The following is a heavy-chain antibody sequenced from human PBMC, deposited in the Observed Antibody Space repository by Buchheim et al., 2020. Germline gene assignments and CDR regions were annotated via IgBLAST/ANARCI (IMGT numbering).Heavy chain of an antibody. CDR3: SWSLNY. CDR1: RFSFTSAW. V-gene: IGHV3-7*01. Sequence: EVQMVESGGGLVQPGGSLRLSCAASRFSFTSAWMDWVRQAPGKGLEWVANIKYDGTEKDYVDSVKGRFTISRDNAKNSLYLQMNSLRVEDTAVYFCSWSLNYWGQGTL. CDR2: IKYDGTEK. J-gene: IGHJ4*02.